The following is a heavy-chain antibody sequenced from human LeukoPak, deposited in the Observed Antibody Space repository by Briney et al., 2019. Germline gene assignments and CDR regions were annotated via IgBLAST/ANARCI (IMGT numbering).Heavy chain of an antibody. CDR2: INPNSGGT. V-gene: IGHV1-2*06. CDR1: GYTFTGYY. D-gene: IGHD2-2*01. Sequence: GASVKVSCKASGYTFTGYYMHWVRQAPGQGLEWMGRINPNSGGTNYAQKFQGRVTMTRDTSISTAYMELSRLRSDDTAVYCCARDWVNRWLGYCSSTSCAAFDYWGQGTLVTVSS. CDR3: ARDWVNRWLGYCSSTSCAAFDY. J-gene: IGHJ4*02.